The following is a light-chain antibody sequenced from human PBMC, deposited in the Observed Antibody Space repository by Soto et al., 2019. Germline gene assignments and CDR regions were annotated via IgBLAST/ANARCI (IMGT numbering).Light chain of an antibody. CDR2: DAS. CDR1: QSVSSY. CDR3: QQRSNWPSLT. J-gene: IGKJ4*01. V-gene: IGKV3-11*01. Sequence: EIVLTQSPATLSLSPGERATLSCRASQSVSSYLAWYQQKPGQAPRLLIYDASNRATGIPARFSGSGSGTDFTLTISGLGPEDFAVYYCQQRSNWPSLTFGGGTKVEIK.